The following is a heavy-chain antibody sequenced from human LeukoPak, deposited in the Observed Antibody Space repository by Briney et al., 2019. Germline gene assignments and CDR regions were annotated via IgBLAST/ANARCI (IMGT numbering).Heavy chain of an antibody. CDR3: AKDSRDGYYNILTGPSPFDY. CDR2: ISGSGGST. V-gene: IGHV3-23*01. Sequence: GGSLRLSCAASGFTFSSYAMSWVRQAPGKGLEWVSAISGSGGSTYYADSVKGRFTISRDNSKNTLYLQMNSLRAEDTAVYYCAKDSRDGYYNILTGPSPFDYWGQGTLVTVSS. CDR1: GFTFSSYA. J-gene: IGHJ4*02. D-gene: IGHD3-9*01.